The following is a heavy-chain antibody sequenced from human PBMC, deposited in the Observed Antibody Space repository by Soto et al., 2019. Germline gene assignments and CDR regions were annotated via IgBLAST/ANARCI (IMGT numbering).Heavy chain of an antibody. CDR3: ARQRTTVVTQAYFDH. CDR1: GESISSSSYY. V-gene: IGHV4-39*01. J-gene: IGHJ4*02. D-gene: IGHD2-21*02. CDR2: IYYSGRT. Sequence: SETLSLTCIVSGESISSSSYYWGWIRQPPGKGLEWVGSIYYSGRTYYNPSFKSRVTISIDTSKNQFSLKLISVTATDTAVYYCARQRTTVVTQAYFDHWGQGALVTVSS.